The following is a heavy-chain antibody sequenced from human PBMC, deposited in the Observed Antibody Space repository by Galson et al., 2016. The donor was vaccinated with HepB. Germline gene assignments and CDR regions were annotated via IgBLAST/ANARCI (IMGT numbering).Heavy chain of an antibody. D-gene: IGHD5-12*01. Sequence: SVKVSCKASGYTFTSYGITWVRQAPGQGLEWMGWISGYNGKTNHTQKFQGRVSMTTDTSTSTAYMELRSLRSDDTAVYYCARAKKWQAITFDYWGQGTLVTVSS. J-gene: IGHJ4*02. CDR3: ARAKKWQAITFDY. CDR1: GYTFTSYG. V-gene: IGHV1-18*01. CDR2: ISGYNGKT.